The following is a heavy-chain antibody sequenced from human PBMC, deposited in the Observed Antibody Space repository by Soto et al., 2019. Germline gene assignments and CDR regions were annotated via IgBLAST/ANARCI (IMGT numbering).Heavy chain of an antibody. D-gene: IGHD5-18*01. Sequence: QVQLVESGGGVVQPGKSLRLSCAASGFSFDTYGMHWVRQAPGKGLEWVAVISSHGSNKYYADSVKGRFTISRDDSKNTVFLQMNSLRTEDTALYYCAEDPGWRYSFVWAFDYWGQGTLVTVSS. CDR2: ISSHGSNK. CDR1: GFSFDTYG. J-gene: IGHJ4*02. CDR3: AEDPGWRYSFVWAFDY. V-gene: IGHV3-30*18.